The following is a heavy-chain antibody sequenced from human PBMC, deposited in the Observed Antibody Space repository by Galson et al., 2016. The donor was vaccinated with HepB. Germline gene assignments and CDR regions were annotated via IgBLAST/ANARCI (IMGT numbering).Heavy chain of an antibody. CDR1: GYTFTSYY. CDR3: AKHATHGEVRLAFDC. V-gene: IGHV1-46*03. CDR2: IQPSGGTT. J-gene: IGHJ3*01. Sequence: SVKVSCKASGYTFTSYYMHWVRRAPGQGLEWMGIIQPSGGTTTYAQKFQGRVTMTRDTSTSTVYMVLSSLRSEDTAVYYCAKHATHGEVRLAFDCWGQGTMVTVSS. D-gene: IGHD3-10*01.